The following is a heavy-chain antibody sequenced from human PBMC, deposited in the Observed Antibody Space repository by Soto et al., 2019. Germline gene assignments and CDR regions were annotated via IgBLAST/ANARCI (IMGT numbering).Heavy chain of an antibody. CDR3: ARESFNFGPRGYFDL. J-gene: IGHJ2*01. D-gene: IGHD1-1*01. CDR1: GGSISSGGYS. Sequence: QLQLQESGSGLVKTSQTLSLTCAVSGGSISSGGYSRSWIRQPPGRGLEWIGYIYHSGSTYYNPSLESRVTISVDRSKNQFSLKLSSVTAADTAVYYCARESFNFGPRGYFDLWGRGTLVTVSS. V-gene: IGHV4-30-2*01. CDR2: IYHSGST.